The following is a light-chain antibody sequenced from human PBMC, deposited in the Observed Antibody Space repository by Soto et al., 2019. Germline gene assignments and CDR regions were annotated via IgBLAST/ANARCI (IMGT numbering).Light chain of an antibody. CDR1: QSLVHRDGNTY. CDR2: KVS. J-gene: IGKJ5*01. V-gene: IGKV2-30*02. CDR3: MQALQTSIT. Sequence: EVVVTQSPLSLPVTLGQAASISCRSSQSLVHRDGNTYLSWFRQRPGQSPRRLIYKVSNREAGVPDRFSGSGSGTDFTLKISRVEAEDVGVYYCMQALQTSITFGQGTRLEIK.